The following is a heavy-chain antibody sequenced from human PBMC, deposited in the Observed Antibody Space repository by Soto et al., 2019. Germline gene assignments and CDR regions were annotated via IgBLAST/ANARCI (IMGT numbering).Heavy chain of an antibody. Sequence: GGSLRLSCAASGFTFSSYAMSWVRQAPGKGLEWVSAISGSGGSTYYADSVKGRFTISRDNSKNTLYLQMNSLRAEDTAVYYCAKAGPRYCISTSCYAPDYWGQGTPVTVSS. CDR1: GFTFSSYA. J-gene: IGHJ4*02. D-gene: IGHD2-2*01. V-gene: IGHV3-23*01. CDR3: AKAGPRYCISTSCYAPDY. CDR2: ISGSGGST.